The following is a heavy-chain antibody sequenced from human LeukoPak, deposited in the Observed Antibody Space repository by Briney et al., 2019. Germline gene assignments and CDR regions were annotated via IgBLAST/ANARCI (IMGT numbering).Heavy chain of an antibody. CDR1: GGSVNNYY. V-gene: IGHV4-4*07. Sequence: SETLSLTCSVSGGSVNNYYWNWIRQPAGKGLEWVGRIYSSGYTDYNPSLKSRVTISVDKSKNHFSLTLSSVTAADTALYYCARAESSTCYDFFEYWGQGITVTFSS. J-gene: IGHJ6*01. CDR3: ARAESSTCYDFFEY. D-gene: IGHD5-12*01. CDR2: IYSSGYT.